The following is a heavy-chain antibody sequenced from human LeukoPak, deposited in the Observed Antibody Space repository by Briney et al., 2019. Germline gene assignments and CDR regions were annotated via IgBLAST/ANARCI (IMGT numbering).Heavy chain of an antibody. CDR3: AGRSVVTQGGSYDY. CDR2: VIPIFGNA. J-gene: IGHJ4*02. V-gene: IGHV1-69*13. D-gene: IGHD4-23*01. CDR1: GGTFSSYA. Sequence: SVKASCKASGGTFSSYAISWVRQVPGQGREWMRWVIPIFGNAKYGQKFQGRVTITADESTITAYMELSSLRSEDTAVYYCAGRSVVTQGGSYDYWGQGNLVTVSS.